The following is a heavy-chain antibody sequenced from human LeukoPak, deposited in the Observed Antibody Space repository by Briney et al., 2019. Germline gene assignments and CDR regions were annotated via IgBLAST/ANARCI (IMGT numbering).Heavy chain of an antibody. J-gene: IGHJ6*02. CDR2: ISSSSSTI. Sequence: PGGSLRLSCAASGFTFSSYSMNWVRQDPGKGLEWVSYISSSSSTIYCADSVKGRFTISRDNAKNSLYLQMNSLRDEDTAVYYCASYILTGYYHYYYGMDVWGQGATVTVSS. D-gene: IGHD3-9*01. CDR1: GFTFSSYS. V-gene: IGHV3-48*02. CDR3: ASYILTGYYHYYYGMDV.